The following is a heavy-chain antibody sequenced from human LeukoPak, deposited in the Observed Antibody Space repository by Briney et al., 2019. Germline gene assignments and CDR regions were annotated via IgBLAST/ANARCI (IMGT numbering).Heavy chain of an antibody. J-gene: IGHJ4*02. CDR1: GGTFSSYA. D-gene: IGHD3-10*01. V-gene: IGHV1-69*13. Sequence: SVKVSCKASGGTFSSYAISWVRQAPGQGLEWTGGIIPIFGTANYAQKFQGRVTITADESTSTAYMELSSLRSEDTAVYYCARVGSTMVRLPDYWGQGTLVTVSS. CDR2: IIPIFGTA. CDR3: ARVGSTMVRLPDY.